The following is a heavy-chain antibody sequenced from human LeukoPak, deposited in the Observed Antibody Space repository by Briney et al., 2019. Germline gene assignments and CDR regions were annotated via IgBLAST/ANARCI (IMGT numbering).Heavy chain of an antibody. J-gene: IGHJ5*01. V-gene: IGHV4-39*07. CDR1: GGSISSSTYY. CDR3: ARDGAVAGNWFDP. CDR2: IHYGGTT. Sequence: SETLSLTCTVSGGSISSSTYYWGWIRQPPGKGLEWIGSIHYGGTTKYNPSLKSRVTISLDTSKNQFSLKLTSVTAADTAVYYCARDGAVAGNWFDPWGQGTLVTVSS. D-gene: IGHD6-19*01.